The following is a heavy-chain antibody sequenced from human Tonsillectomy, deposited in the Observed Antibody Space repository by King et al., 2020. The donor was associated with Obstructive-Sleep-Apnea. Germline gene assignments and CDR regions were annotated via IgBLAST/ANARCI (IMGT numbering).Heavy chain of an antibody. V-gene: IGHV3-23*04. D-gene: IGHD3-10*02. CDR3: AKGEEGAMFAFDY. J-gene: IGHJ4*02. Sequence: VQLVESGGGLVQPGGSLRVSCAGSGFTFRSYAMSWVRQAPGKGLEWVSGITGGTSYYADSVKGRFTISRDNSKNTLHLQMNSLRAEDTALYYCAKGEEGAMFAFDYWGQGTLVTVSS. CDR1: GFTFRSYA. CDR2: ITGGTS.